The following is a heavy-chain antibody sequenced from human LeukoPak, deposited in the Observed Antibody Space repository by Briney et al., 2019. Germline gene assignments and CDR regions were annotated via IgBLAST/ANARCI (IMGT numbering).Heavy chain of an antibody. CDR2: INPNSGGT. J-gene: IGHJ4*02. Sequence: ASVKVSCKASGYTFTGYYMHWVRQAPGQGLEWMGWINPNSGGTNYAQKFQGRVTMTTDTSISTAYMELSRLRSYDTAVYYCARDGPSWSGYYVPRYFDYWGQRTLVTAS. D-gene: IGHD3-3*01. V-gene: IGHV1-2*02. CDR3: ARDGPSWSGYYVPRYFDY. CDR1: GYTFTGYY.